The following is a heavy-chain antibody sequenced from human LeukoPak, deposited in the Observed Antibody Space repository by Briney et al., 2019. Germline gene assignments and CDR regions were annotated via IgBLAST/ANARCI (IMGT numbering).Heavy chain of an antibody. CDR2: IYTSGST. Sequence: SQTLSLTCTVSGGSISSGSYYWSRIRQPAGKGLEWIGRIYTSGSTNYNPSLKSRVTISVDTSKNQFSLKLSSVTAADTAVYYCARDLSDGFWSGYYFNWFDPWGQGTLVTVSS. J-gene: IGHJ5*02. D-gene: IGHD3-3*01. V-gene: IGHV4-61*02. CDR3: ARDLSDGFWSGYYFNWFDP. CDR1: GGSISSGSYY.